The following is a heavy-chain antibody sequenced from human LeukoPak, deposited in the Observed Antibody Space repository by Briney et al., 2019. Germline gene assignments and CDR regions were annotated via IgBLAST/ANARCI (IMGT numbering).Heavy chain of an antibody. J-gene: IGHJ4*02. CDR2: INPNSGGT. D-gene: IGHD3-10*01. Sequence: GASVKVSCKASGYTFTGYYMHWVRQAPGQGLEWMGWINPNSGGTNYAQKFQGRVTVTRDTSISTAYMELSRLRSDDTAVYYCARDHYYGSGILKPWGQGTLVTVSS. CDR3: ARDHYYGSGILKP. V-gene: IGHV1-2*02. CDR1: GYTFTGYY.